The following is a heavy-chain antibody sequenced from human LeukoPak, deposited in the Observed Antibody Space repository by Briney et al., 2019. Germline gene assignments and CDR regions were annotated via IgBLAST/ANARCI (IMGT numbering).Heavy chain of an antibody. CDR2: NYTSGRT. CDR3: ARDKWELRYAFDI. V-gene: IGHV4-4*07. CDR1: GRPYRTYY. J-gene: IGHJ3*02. D-gene: IGHD1-26*01. Sequence: SEPLSLTCTVSGRPYRTYYWSWLRQPAGKALEGIGRNYTSGRTNYNPSLKSRLTMSVDTSKNHFSLKLSSVSAADTAVYYCARDKWELRYAFDIWGQGTMVTVSS.